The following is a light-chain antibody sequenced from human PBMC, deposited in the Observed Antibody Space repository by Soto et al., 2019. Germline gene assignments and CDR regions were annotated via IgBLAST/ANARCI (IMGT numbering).Light chain of an antibody. J-gene: IGKJ3*01. CDR1: QSVSSY. V-gene: IGKV3-11*01. Sequence: EIVLTKSPATLSLSPGERATLSCSASQSVSSYLAWYQQKPGQAPRLLIYDASNRATGIPARFSGIGSGTYFTLTIRGLEPEDFAFYYCQQRRNGHPICTFEPGTKGDIQ. CDR3: QQRRNGHPICT. CDR2: DAS.